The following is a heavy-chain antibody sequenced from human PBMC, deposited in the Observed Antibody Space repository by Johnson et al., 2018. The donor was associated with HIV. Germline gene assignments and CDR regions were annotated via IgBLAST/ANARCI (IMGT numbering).Heavy chain of an antibody. CDR3: AKTEDAFDI. Sequence: QVQLVESGGGVVQPGRSLRLSCAASGFTFSSYAMHWVRQAPGKGLEWVAVISYDGSEKYFADSVKGRFTISRDSSKNTLYLQMNSLRAEDTAVYYCAKTEDAFDIWGQGTMVTVSS. V-gene: IGHV3-30*04. CDR1: GFTFSSYA. J-gene: IGHJ3*02. CDR2: ISYDGSEK.